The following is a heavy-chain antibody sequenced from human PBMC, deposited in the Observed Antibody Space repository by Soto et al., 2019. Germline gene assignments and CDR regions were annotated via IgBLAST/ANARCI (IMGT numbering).Heavy chain of an antibody. V-gene: IGHV4-61*01. CDR1: GGSVTSGNYY. Sequence: QVQLQESGPGLVKPSETLSLTCTVSGGSVTSGNYYWNWIRQPPGKGLEWIGYIYYTGSTNYNPSLGSRVTISVDTSTNPFSLKLSSVTAADTAVYYCARGRIEGGRNFGYCGQGTLVTVSS. D-gene: IGHD1-26*01. J-gene: IGHJ4*02. CDR2: IYYTGST. CDR3: ARGRIEGGRNFGY.